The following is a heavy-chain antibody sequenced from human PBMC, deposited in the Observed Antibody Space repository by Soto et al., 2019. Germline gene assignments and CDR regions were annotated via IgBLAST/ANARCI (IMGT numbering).Heavy chain of an antibody. J-gene: IGHJ1*01. Sequence: QVQLVESGGGVVQPGRSLRLSCEASGLTFSRSGMHWVRQSPGKGLEWLAVISYEGSQRYYADSMKGRFTISRHNSKRPLFLQKNCLRGQHTAVYACANRWGRCLPGEHWGRGPLVTSSS. V-gene: IGHV3-30*18. CDR3: ANRWGRCLPGEH. CDR2: ISYEGSQR. D-gene: IGHD3-10*01. CDR1: GLTFSRSG.